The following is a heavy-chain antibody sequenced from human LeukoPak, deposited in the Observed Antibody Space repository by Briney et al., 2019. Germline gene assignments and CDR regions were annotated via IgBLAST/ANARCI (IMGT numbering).Heavy chain of an antibody. CDR3: ARQERSITMIVVVMIPYYFDY. CDR1: GGSFSGYY. J-gene: IGHJ4*02. D-gene: IGHD3-22*01. Sequence: SETLSLTCAVYGGSFSGYYWSWIRQPPGKGLEWIGEINHSGSTNYNPSLKSRVTISVDTSKNQFSLKLSSVTAADTAVYYCARQERSITMIVVVMIPYYFDYWGQGTLVTVSS. V-gene: IGHV4-34*01. CDR2: INHSGST.